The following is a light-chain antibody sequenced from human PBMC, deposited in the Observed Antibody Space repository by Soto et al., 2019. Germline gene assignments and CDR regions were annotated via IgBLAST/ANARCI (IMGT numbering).Light chain of an antibody. CDR1: QTITPTS. V-gene: IGKV3-20*01. J-gene: IGKJ4*01. Sequence: EIVWTQSPGTLSLSPGERATLSCRASQTITPTSLAWYQQKPGQAPRLLIYGASSRDTDIPHRFSGSGSGTDFNLSISKREPEDFAVYYCQLFGVSPTFGGGTKVEIK. CDR2: GAS. CDR3: QLFGVSPT.